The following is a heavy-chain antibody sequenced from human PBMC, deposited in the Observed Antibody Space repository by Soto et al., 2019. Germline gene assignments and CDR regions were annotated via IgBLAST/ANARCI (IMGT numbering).Heavy chain of an antibody. V-gene: IGHV1-3*01. Sequence: GASVKVSCKASGYTFTSYAMHWVRQAPGQRLEWMGWINAGNGNTKYSQKFQGRVTITRDTSASTAYMELSSLRSEDTAVYYCARAQYYDYVWGSWKYYYYGRDVWGQGTTLPVSS. J-gene: IGHJ6*02. CDR2: INAGNGNT. D-gene: IGHD3-16*01. CDR1: GYTFTSYA. CDR3: ARAQYYDYVWGSWKYYYYGRDV.